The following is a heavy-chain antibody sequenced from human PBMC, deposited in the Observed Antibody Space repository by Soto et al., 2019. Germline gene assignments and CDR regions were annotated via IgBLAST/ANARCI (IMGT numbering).Heavy chain of an antibody. CDR1: GFSLSTSGMC. J-gene: IGHJ4*02. CDR3: ARTYTYYYDSSGYYYFDY. D-gene: IGHD3-22*01. V-gene: IGHV2-70*11. Sequence: SGPTLVNPTQTLTLTCTFSGFSLSTSGMCVSWIRQPPGKALEWLARIDWDDDKYYSTSLKTRLTISKDTSKNQVVLTMTNMDPVDTATYYCARTYTYYYDSSGYYYFDYWGQGTLVTVSS. CDR2: IDWDDDK.